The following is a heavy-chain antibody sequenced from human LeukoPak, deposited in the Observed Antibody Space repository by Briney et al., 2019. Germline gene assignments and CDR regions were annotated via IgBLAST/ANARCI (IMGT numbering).Heavy chain of an antibody. Sequence: ASMKVSCKVSGLTLTQYYLHWVRQAPGQGLEFVGMISPSGDSPTYTQKFQGRVTMTRDLSTSTVYMELSNLRSEDTAVYFCARLVTGSNPADFWGQGTLVTVSS. J-gene: IGHJ4*02. CDR1: GLTLTQYY. D-gene: IGHD1-26*01. CDR3: ARLVTGSNPADF. V-gene: IGHV1-46*01. CDR2: ISPSGDSP.